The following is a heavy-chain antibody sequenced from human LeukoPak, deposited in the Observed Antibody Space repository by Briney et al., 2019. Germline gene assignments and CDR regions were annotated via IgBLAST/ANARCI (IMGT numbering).Heavy chain of an antibody. Sequence: GGSLRLSCAASGFTFSSYFMNWVRQAPGKGLEWVSSITTSSSDVYYADSVRGRFTISRDDAKNSLFLQMNGLRAEDTAVYYCARALTGIPYYFDYWGQGSLVTVSS. CDR1: GFTFSSYF. D-gene: IGHD1-20*01. CDR3: ARALTGIPYYFDY. V-gene: IGHV3-21*01. CDR2: ITTSSSDV. J-gene: IGHJ4*02.